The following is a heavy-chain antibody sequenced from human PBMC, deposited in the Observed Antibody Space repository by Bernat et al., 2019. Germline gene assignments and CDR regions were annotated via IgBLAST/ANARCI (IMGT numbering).Heavy chain of an antibody. CDR1: GFTFSSYA. D-gene: IGHD6-19*01. V-gene: IGHV3-23*01. Sequence: EVQLLESGGGLVQPGGSLRLSCAASGFTFSSYAMSWVRQAPGKGLEWVSGISGSGGSTYYADSVKGRFTISRDNPKNTLYVQMNNLRAEDTAVYYCARDTAVAGSFTGLHWGQGTLVTVSS. CDR3: ARDTAVAGSFTGLH. CDR2: ISGSGGST. J-gene: IGHJ4*02.